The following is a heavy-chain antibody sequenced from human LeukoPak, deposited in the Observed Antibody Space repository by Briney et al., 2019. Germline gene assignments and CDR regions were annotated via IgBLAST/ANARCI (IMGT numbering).Heavy chain of an antibody. J-gene: IGHJ6*03. CDR2: IYYSGST. V-gene: IGHV4-59*01. Sequence: SETLSLTCTVSDDSITIYYWTWIRQPPGKGLEWIGYIYYSGSTNYNPSLKSRVTISVDTSKNQFSLKLSSVTAADTAVYYCARVGRWELPDYYYYYMDVWGKGTTVTVSS. CDR3: ARVGRWELPDYYYYYMDV. D-gene: IGHD1-26*01. CDR1: DDSITIYY.